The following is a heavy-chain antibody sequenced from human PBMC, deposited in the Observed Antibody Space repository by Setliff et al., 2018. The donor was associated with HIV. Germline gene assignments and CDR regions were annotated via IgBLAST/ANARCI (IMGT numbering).Heavy chain of an antibody. CDR2: IYSSGST. D-gene: IGHD2-2*01. Sequence: TLSLTCTVSGGSISSSSYYWGWIRQPPGKGLEWIGSIYSSGSTYYNPSLKSRVTISVDTSKSQFSLRLTSVTAADTALYYCARHEGVLQEDGGFDSWGQGTPVTVSS. J-gene: IGHJ4*02. CDR3: ARHEGVLQEDGGFDS. CDR1: GGSISSSSYY. V-gene: IGHV4-39*01.